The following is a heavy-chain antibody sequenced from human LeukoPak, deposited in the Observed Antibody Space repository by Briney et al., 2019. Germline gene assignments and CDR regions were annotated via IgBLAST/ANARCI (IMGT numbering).Heavy chain of an antibody. Sequence: GGSLRLSCVASGFTVSRNYISWVRQAPGKGLEWVSVIYSGGSTYYADSVKGRFTISRDNSKNTLDLQMSSLRAEDTAVYYCAKRDPAKGAFDIWGQGTMVTVSS. CDR1: GFTVSRNY. V-gene: IGHV3-53*01. J-gene: IGHJ3*02. CDR3: AKRDPAKGAFDI. CDR2: IYSGGST.